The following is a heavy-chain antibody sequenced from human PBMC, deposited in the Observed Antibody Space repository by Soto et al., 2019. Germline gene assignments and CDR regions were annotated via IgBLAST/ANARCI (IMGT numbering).Heavy chain of an antibody. CDR3: AKDPYGSGSYATPA. J-gene: IGHJ4*02. V-gene: IGHV3-30*18. CDR1: GFTFSSYG. Sequence: QVPLVESGGGVVQPGRSLRLSCAASGFTFSSYGMHWVRQAPGKGLEWVAVISYDGSNKYYADSVKGRFTISRDNSKNTLYLQMNSLGAEDTAVYYCAKDPYGSGSYATPAWGQGTLVTVSS. D-gene: IGHD3-10*01. CDR2: ISYDGSNK.